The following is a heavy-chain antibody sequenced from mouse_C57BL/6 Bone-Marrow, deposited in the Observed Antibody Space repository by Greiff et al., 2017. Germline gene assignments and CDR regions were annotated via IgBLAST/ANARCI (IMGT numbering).Heavy chain of an antibody. CDR2: IDPNSGGT. Sequence: QVQLQQPGAELVKPGASVKLSCKASGYTFTSYWMHWVKQRPGRGLEWIGRIDPNSGGTKYDEKFQSTATLTVDKPSSTAYMQLCGLTSGDSAIYYCGSLLWAYWGQGTLVTVSA. D-gene: IGHD1-1*02. CDR1: GYTFTSYW. V-gene: IGHV1-72*01. J-gene: IGHJ3*01. CDR3: GSLLWAY.